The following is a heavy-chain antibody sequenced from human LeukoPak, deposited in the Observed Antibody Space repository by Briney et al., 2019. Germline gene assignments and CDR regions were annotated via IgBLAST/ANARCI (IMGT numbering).Heavy chain of an antibody. Sequence: PGRSLRLSCAASGFTFSSYGMHWVRQAPGKGLEWVSAISGSGGATYHADADSVKGRFIISRDNSKNTLYLQINSLRVEDTAVYYCAKDGYNYDSSGHFDYWGQGTLVTVSS. CDR3: AKDGYNYDSSGHFDY. J-gene: IGHJ4*02. V-gene: IGHV3-23*01. CDR1: GFTFSSYG. CDR2: ISGSGGAT. D-gene: IGHD3-22*01.